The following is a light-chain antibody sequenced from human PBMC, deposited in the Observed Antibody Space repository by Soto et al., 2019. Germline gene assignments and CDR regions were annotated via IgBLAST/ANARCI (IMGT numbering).Light chain of an antibody. J-gene: IGKJ1*01. CDR1: QNIRGW. CDR2: GAS. Sequence: DVPMTQSPSTVSASVGDRVTITCRAGQNIRGWLAWYQQKPGKAPNLLIYGASTLETGVPSRFSGSGFGTEFTLTISSLQPDDLGTYYCQQYISTLTFGQGTKVEVK. V-gene: IGKV1-5*03. CDR3: QQYISTLT.